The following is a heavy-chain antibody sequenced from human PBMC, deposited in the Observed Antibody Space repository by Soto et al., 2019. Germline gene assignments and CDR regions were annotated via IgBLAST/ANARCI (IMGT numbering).Heavy chain of an antibody. CDR1: GYTFTSYA. J-gene: IGHJ4*02. CDR2: INAGNGNT. CDR3: ARAQQLVWGTIDY. D-gene: IGHD6-13*01. Sequence: QVQLVQSGAEVKKPGASVKVSCKASGYTFTSYAMHWVRQAPGQRLEWVGWINAGNGNTKYSQKFQGRVTITRDTSASTAYMELSSLRSEDTAVYYCARAQQLVWGTIDYWGQGTLVTVSS. V-gene: IGHV1-3*01.